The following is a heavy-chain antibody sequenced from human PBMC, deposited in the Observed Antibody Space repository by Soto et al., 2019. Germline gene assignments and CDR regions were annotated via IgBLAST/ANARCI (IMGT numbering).Heavy chain of an antibody. CDR2: IYYSGST. CDR3: ARGYGEVVTEYWFDP. J-gene: IGHJ5*02. CDR1: GGSISSGGYY. D-gene: IGHD2-15*01. Sequence: QVQLQESGPGLVKPSQTLSLTCTVSGGSISSGGYYWSWIRQHPGKGLEWIGYIYYSGSTYYNPSLKRRVTIAVDTSKNQFALKLSSVTAADTAVYYCARGYGEVVTEYWFDPWGQGTLVTVSS. V-gene: IGHV4-31*03.